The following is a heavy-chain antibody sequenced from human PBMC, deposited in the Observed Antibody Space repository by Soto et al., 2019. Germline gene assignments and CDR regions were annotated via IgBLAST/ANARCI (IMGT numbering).Heavy chain of an antibody. D-gene: IGHD2-15*01. CDR1: GYTFLDYF. V-gene: IGHV1-2*02. Sequence: GASVKVSCKASGYTFLDYFIQWVRESPGQGLEWMGWINPSSGETTYAQKFQGRVTMTRDTSISTAYMDLITLRSDDTAIYYCVRGLKWRALDYWGQGTPVSV. CDR3: VRGLKWRALDY. J-gene: IGHJ4*02. CDR2: INPSSGET.